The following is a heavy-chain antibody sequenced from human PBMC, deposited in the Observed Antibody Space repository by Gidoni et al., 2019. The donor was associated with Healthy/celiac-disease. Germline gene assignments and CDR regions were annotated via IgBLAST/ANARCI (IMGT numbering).Heavy chain of an antibody. V-gene: IGHV3-48*03. CDR1: GFTFSSYE. D-gene: IGHD1-26*01. Sequence: EVQLVESGGGLVQPGGSLRLSCAASGFTFSSYEMNWVRQAPGKGLDRVSYISSSGSTIYYADSVKGRFTISRDNAKNSLYLQMNSLRAEDTAVYYCARPGRTVLGAYWGQGTLVTVSS. CDR2: ISSSGSTI. CDR3: ARPGRTVLGAY. J-gene: IGHJ4*02.